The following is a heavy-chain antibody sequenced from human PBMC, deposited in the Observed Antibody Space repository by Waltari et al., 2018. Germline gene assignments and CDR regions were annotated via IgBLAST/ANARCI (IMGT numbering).Heavy chain of an antibody. CDR3: ARAPGRIGDYVKDAFDI. J-gene: IGHJ3*02. D-gene: IGHD4-17*01. CDR1: GGSISSYY. V-gene: IGHV4-59*01. Sequence: QVQLQESGPGLVKPSETLSLTCTVSGGSISSYYWSWIRQPPGKGLEWIGYIYYSGSTNYNPSLKSRVTISVDTSKNQFSLKLSSVTAADTAVYYCARAPGRIGDYVKDAFDIWGQGTMVTVSS. CDR2: IYYSGST.